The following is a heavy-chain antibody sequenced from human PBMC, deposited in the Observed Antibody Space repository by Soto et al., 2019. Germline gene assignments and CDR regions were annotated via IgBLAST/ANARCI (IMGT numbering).Heavy chain of an antibody. CDR3: AREGSADYGSYGVDV. CDR2: VNPSSGGT. J-gene: IGHJ6*02. Sequence: ASVKVSCEDSGFTDYYIHWVRQAPGQGLEWLGWVNPSSGGTNYAQKFQGRVAMTRDTFISTAYMELSRLQSDDTAVYYCAREGSADYGSYGVDVWGQGTTVTVSS. V-gene: IGHV1-2*02. D-gene: IGHD4-17*01. CDR1: GFTDYY.